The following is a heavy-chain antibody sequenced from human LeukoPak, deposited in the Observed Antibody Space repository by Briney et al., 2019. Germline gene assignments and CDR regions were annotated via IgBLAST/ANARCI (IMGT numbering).Heavy chain of an antibody. CDR1: GGSIVRSY. CDR2: IYNSGTT. D-gene: IGHD3-22*01. J-gene: IGHJ4*02. Sequence: PSESLSLTCTVSGGSIVRSYGACVRQPPGEGLGWVGSIYNSGTTNTKPDLKGRVNISVDTSRTQFSLKVRSETAADAAVYYCAGREAPADYYDGSGYYAEPYYFDSWGQGTQVTVSS. V-gene: IGHV4-4*09. CDR3: AGREAPADYYDGSGYYAEPYYFDS.